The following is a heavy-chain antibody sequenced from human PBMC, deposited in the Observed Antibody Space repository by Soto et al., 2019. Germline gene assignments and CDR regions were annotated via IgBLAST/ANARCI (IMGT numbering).Heavy chain of an antibody. J-gene: IGHJ4*02. CDR1: GAPMNRYD. CDR3: ARVYGTNYGFDF. V-gene: IGHV4-59*01. CDR2: VFNSETS. D-gene: IGHD4-17*01. Sequence: SGTLSLTCTVSGAPMNRYDWRWIRQPPGKALEWIGYVFNSETSKYNPSLRSRIDMSVDRSKNQFSLTMTSLTAADTAVYYCARVYGTNYGFDFWGQGALVIGSS.